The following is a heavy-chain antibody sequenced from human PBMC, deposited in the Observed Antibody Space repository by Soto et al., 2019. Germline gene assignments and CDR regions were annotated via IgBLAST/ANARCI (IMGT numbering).Heavy chain of an antibody. CDR2: ISAYNGNT. CDR1: GYTFTSYG. Sequence: ASVKVSCKASGYTFTSYGISWVRHAPGQGLEWMGWISAYNGNTNYAQKFQGRVTITRDTSASTAYMELSSLRSEDTAVYYCARGYCTNGVCPNWFDPWGQGTLVTVSS. V-gene: IGHV1-18*01. D-gene: IGHD2-8*01. J-gene: IGHJ5*02. CDR3: ARGYCTNGVCPNWFDP.